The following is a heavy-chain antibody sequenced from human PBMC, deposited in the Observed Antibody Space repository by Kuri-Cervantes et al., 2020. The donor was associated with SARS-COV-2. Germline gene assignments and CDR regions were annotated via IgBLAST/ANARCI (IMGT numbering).Heavy chain of an antibody. Sequence: LSLTCAASGFTFSSYAMSWVRQAPGKGLEWVAVIWYDGSNKYYADSVKGRFTISRDNSKNTLYLQMNSLRAEDTAVYYCARGSSGYYYFDYWGQGTLVTVSS. CDR3: ARGSSGYYYFDY. CDR1: GFTFSSYA. D-gene: IGHD3-22*01. J-gene: IGHJ4*02. V-gene: IGHV3-33*08. CDR2: IWYDGSNK.